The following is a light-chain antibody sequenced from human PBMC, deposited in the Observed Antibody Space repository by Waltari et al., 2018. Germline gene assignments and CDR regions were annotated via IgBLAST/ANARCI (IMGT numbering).Light chain of an antibody. CDR2: EAT. CDR3: CSYAGGTAYV. J-gene: IGLJ1*01. CDR1: SSDIRTYNF. V-gene: IGLV2-23*01. Sequence: SALTQPASVSGSPGQSITISCTGTSSDIRTYNFVSWYQEYPGKAPKLIIYEATKRPSGVSDRFSASKSGNTASLTISGLQADDEADYSCCSYAGGTAYVFGTGTRVTVL.